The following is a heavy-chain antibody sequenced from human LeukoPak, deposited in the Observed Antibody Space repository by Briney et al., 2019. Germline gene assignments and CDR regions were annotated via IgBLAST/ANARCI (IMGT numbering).Heavy chain of an antibody. D-gene: IGHD3-22*01. CDR2: IYYSGST. J-gene: IGHJ4*02. Sequence: SETLSLTCTVSGGSISSSSYYWGWIRQPPGKGPEWIGSIYYSGSTYYNPSLKSRVTISVDTSKNQFSLKLSSVTAADTAVYYCARFYYDTPYWGQGTLVTVSS. CDR3: ARFYYDTPY. V-gene: IGHV4-39*01. CDR1: GGSISSSSYY.